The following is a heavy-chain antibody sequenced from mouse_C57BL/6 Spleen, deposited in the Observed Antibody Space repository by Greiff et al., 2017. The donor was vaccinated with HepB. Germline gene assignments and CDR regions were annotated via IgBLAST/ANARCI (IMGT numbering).Heavy chain of an antibody. J-gene: IGHJ2*01. CDR1: GFSLTSYG. CDR2: IWGDGST. D-gene: IGHD1-1*01. V-gene: IGHV2-3*01. Sequence: VNVVESGPGLVAPSQSLSITCTVSGFSLTSYGVSWVRQPPGKGLEWLGVIWGDGSTNYHSALISRLSISKDNSKSQVFLKLNSLQTDDTATYYCAKHVTTVRDHYFDYWGQGTTLTVSS. CDR3: AKHVTTVRDHYFDY.